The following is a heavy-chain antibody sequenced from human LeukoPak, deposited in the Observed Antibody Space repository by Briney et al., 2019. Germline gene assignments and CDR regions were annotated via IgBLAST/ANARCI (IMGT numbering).Heavy chain of an antibody. CDR3: ARPPYYDFWSGYPYYYYYMDV. Sequence: GGSLRLSCAASGFTFSDYYMSWIRQAPGKGLEWVSYISSSGSTIYYADSVKGRFTISRDNAKNSLYLQMNSLRAEDTAVYYCARPPYYDFWSGYPYYYYYMDVWGKGTTVTVSS. CDR1: GFTFSDYY. J-gene: IGHJ6*03. CDR2: ISSSGSTI. V-gene: IGHV3-11*04. D-gene: IGHD3-3*01.